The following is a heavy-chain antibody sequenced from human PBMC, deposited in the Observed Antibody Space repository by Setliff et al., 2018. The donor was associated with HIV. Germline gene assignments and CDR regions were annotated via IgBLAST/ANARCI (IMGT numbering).Heavy chain of an antibody. CDR1: GVSISSGSYY. Sequence: SETLSLTCTVSGVSISSGSYYWSWIRQPAGKGLEWIGHIYTSGSTYYNPSLKSRVTISVDTSKNQFSLKLSSVTAADTAVYYCARHVGYYGSGSYDHMYYFDYWGQGTLVTVSS. CDR3: ARHVGYYGSGSYDHMYYFDY. D-gene: IGHD3-10*01. J-gene: IGHJ4*02. V-gene: IGHV4-61*09. CDR2: IYTSGST.